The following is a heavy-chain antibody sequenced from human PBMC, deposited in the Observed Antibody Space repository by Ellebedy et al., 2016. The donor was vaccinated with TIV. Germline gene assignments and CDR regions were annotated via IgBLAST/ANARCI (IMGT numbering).Heavy chain of an antibody. V-gene: IGHV1-69*05. Sequence: ASVKVSCKASGGTFSSYAISWVRQAPGQGLEWMGGIIPIFGTPNYAQEFQGRVTMTRDTSIFTAYMELSRLRSDDTAVYYCTRESYSSGWYPFDYWGQGTLVTVSS. CDR3: TRESYSSGWYPFDY. D-gene: IGHD6-19*01. J-gene: IGHJ4*02. CDR1: GGTFSSYA. CDR2: IIPIFGTP.